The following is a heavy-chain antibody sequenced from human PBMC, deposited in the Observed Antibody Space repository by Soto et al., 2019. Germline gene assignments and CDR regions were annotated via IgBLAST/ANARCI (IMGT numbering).Heavy chain of an antibody. CDR1: GGSISDFY. Sequence: SETLSLTCTVSGGSISDFYWSWIRQPPGKGLEWIGYIYYSGSTNYNPSLKSRVTISVDTSKNQFSLNLRSMSPADTAVYYCERVGGPAARTLVYWGQGTLVTVPS. CDR3: ERVGGPAARTLVY. D-gene: IGHD6-6*01. CDR2: IYYSGST. V-gene: IGHV4-59*01. J-gene: IGHJ4*02.